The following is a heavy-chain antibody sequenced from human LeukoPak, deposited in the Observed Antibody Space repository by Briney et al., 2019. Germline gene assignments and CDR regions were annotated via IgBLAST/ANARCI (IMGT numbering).Heavy chain of an antibody. Sequence: SETLSLTCTVSGDSISTTPYSWGWIRQPPGKGLEWIGSVSYSGRAFYNPSLKSRVTISVDTSKNQFSLRLTFVTDADTALYYCTRQGCGGDCYPDYWGQGTLVTVSS. J-gene: IGHJ4*02. V-gene: IGHV4-39*01. D-gene: IGHD2-21*02. CDR2: VSYSGRA. CDR3: TRQGCGGDCYPDY. CDR1: GDSISTTPYS.